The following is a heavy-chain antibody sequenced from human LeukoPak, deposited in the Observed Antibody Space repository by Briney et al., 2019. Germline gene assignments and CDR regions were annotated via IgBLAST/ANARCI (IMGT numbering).Heavy chain of an antibody. Sequence: ASVKVSCKASGYTFTGYYMHWVRQAPGQGLEWMGWINPNSGGTNYAQKFQGRVTMTRDTSISTAYMELSRLRSDDTAVYYCARDRVVVVPAATRSSHYYYYGMDVWGQGTTATVSS. CDR2: INPNSGGT. V-gene: IGHV1-2*02. CDR3: ARDRVVVVPAATRSSHYYYYGMDV. D-gene: IGHD2-2*01. J-gene: IGHJ6*02. CDR1: GYTFTGYY.